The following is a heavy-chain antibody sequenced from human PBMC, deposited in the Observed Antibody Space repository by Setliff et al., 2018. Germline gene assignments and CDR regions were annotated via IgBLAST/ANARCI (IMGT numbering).Heavy chain of an antibody. D-gene: IGHD6-25*01. J-gene: IGHJ5*02. CDR2: INPGGSEK. CDR1: GLTFSNCW. Sequence: PGGSLRLSCTASGLTFSNCWVSWVRQAPGKGLEWVASINPGGSEKYYVDSVKGRFTISRDNAKNTLYLHMNNLSAEDTAVFYCVPGRGSWGQGAMVTVSS. V-gene: IGHV3-7*01. CDR3: VPGRGS.